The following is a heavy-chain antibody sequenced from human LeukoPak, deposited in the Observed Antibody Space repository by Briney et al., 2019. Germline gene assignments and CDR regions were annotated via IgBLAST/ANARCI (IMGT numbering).Heavy chain of an antibody. J-gene: IGHJ4*02. CDR2: IYHSGST. V-gene: IGHV4-30-2*01. Sequence: SQTLSLTCAVSGGSISSGGYSWSWIRQPPGKGLEWIGYIYHSGSTYYNPSLKSRVTISVDRSKNQFSLKLSSVTAADTAVYYCASVDIVATGSDYWGQGTLVTVSS. CDR3: ASVDIVATGSDY. CDR1: GGSISSGGYS. D-gene: IGHD5-12*01.